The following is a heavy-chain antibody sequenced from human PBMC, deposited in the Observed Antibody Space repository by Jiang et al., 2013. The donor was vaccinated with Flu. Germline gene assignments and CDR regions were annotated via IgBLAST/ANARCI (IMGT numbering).Heavy chain of an antibody. CDR1: GYSFTSYW. D-gene: IGHD3-16*01. Sequence: GAEVKKPGESLRISCKGSGYSFTSYWIGWVRQMPGKGLEWMGIIYPGDSDTRYSPSFQGQVTISADKSISTAYLQWSSLKASDTAMYYCARAGHFGGVTYYYYGMDVWGKGTTVTVSS. J-gene: IGHJ6*04. CDR2: IYPGDSDT. V-gene: IGHV5-51*01. CDR3: ARAGHFGGVTYYYYGMDV.